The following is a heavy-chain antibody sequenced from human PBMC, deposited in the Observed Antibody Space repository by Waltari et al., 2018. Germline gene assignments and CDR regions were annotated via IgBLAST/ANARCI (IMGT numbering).Heavy chain of an antibody. CDR1: GGSISSSSYS. D-gene: IGHD6-6*01. CDR2: IYYSGST. Sequence: QLQLQESGPGLVKPSATLSLTCTVPGGSISSSSYSWGWIRQPPGKGLEWIGSIYYSGSTYYNPSLKSRVTISVDTSKNQFSLKLSSVTAADTAVYYCARGSSSLYWGQGTLVTVSS. CDR3: ARGSSSLY. J-gene: IGHJ4*02. V-gene: IGHV4-39*07.